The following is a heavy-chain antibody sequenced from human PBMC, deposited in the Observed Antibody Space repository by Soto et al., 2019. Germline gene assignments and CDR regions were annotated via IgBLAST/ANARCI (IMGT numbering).Heavy chain of an antibody. CDR3: ARDYYGSGSYYLFDY. Sequence: PSETLSLTCTVSGGSVSSGSYYWSWIRQPPGKGLEWIGYIYYSGSTNYNPSLKSRVTISVDTSKNQFSLKLSSVTAADTAVYYCARDYYGSGSYYLFDYWGQRTLVTVSS. J-gene: IGHJ4*02. CDR1: GGSVSSGSYY. D-gene: IGHD3-10*01. CDR2: IYYSGST. V-gene: IGHV4-61*01.